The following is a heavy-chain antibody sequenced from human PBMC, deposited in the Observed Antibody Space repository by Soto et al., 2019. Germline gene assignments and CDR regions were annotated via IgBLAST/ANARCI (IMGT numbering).Heavy chain of an antibody. J-gene: IGHJ6*02. Sequence: SVKVSCKASGGTFSSYAISWVRQAPGQGLEWMGGIIPIFGTANYAQKFQGRVTITADESTSTAYMELSSLRSEDTAVYYCARGTIVATNFQRPRVYYGMDVWGQGTTVTVSS. V-gene: IGHV1-69*13. CDR2: IIPIFGTA. CDR1: GGTFSSYA. CDR3: ARGTIVATNFQRPRVYYGMDV. D-gene: IGHD5-12*01.